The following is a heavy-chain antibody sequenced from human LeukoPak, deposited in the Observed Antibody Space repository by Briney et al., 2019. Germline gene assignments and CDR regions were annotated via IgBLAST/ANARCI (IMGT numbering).Heavy chain of an antibody. CDR1: GFTFSSYA. Sequence: PPGGSLRLSCAASGFTFSSYAMHWVRQAPGKGLEWVAVISYDGSNKYYADSVKGRFTISRDNSKNTLYLQMNSLRAEDTAVYYCARGQEWLRFDYWGQGTLVTVSS. CDR3: ARGQEWLRFDY. CDR2: ISYDGSNK. V-gene: IGHV3-30-3*01. D-gene: IGHD5-12*01. J-gene: IGHJ4*02.